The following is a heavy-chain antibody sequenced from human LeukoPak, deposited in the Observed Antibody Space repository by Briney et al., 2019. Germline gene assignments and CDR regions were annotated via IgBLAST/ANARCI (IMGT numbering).Heavy chain of an antibody. D-gene: IGHD6-19*01. V-gene: IGHV4-34*01. J-gene: IGHJ5*02. Sequence: SETLSLTCAVYGGSFSGYYWSWIRQPPGKGLEWIGEINHSGSTNYNPSLKSRVTISVDTSKNQFSLKLSSVTAADTPVYYCARSRIAVASLVGPWGQGTLVTVSS. CDR2: INHSGST. CDR1: GGSFSGYY. CDR3: ARSRIAVASLVGP.